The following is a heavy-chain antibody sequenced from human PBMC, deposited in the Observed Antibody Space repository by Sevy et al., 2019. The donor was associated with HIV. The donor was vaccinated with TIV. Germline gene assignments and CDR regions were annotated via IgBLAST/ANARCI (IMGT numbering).Heavy chain of an antibody. CDR1: GFTFSNYA. CDR2: ISGSGGST. D-gene: IGHD1-26*01. J-gene: IGHJ4*02. CDR3: AKWSELPSSPFDY. Sequence: GGSLRLSCAASGFTFSNYAISWVRQAPGKGLEWVSAISGSGGSTYYADSVKGRFTISRDNSKNRLFLQMNSLRAEDTAVYFCAKWSELPSSPFDYWGQGTLVTVSS. V-gene: IGHV3-23*01.